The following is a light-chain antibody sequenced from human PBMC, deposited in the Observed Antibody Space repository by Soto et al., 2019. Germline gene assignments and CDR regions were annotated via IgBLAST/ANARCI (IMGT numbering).Light chain of an antibody. CDR2: DTS. CDR1: QGIGDT. CDR3: QPYNNWPLT. Sequence: EVVMTQSPATLSVSPGEAVTLSCRASQGIGDTLAWYQHKPCHTPRPLIYDTSTMATGVPARFSGSRSGPEFTHARNSLQSEDFSIYYCQPYNNWPLTFGGGTKVESK. J-gene: IGKJ4*01. V-gene: IGKV3-15*01.